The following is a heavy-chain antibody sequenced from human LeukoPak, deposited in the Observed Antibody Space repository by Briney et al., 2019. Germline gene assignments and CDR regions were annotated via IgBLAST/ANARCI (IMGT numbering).Heavy chain of an antibody. CDR3: ARGNSRVVRGVIPTYHFDY. CDR2: MNPNSGNT. D-gene: IGHD3-10*01. Sequence: GASVKVSCKASGYTFTSYGINWVRQATGQGLEWMGWMNPNSGNTGYAQKFQGRVTMTRNTSISTAYMELSSLRSEDTAVYYCARGNSRVVRGVIPTYHFDYWGQGTLVTVSS. V-gene: IGHV1-8*02. CDR1: GYTFTSYG. J-gene: IGHJ4*02.